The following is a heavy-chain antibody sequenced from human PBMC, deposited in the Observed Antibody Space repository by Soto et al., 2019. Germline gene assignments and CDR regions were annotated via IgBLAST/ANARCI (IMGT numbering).Heavy chain of an antibody. D-gene: IGHD3-3*01. CDR1: GYTFTNYY. J-gene: IGHJ4*02. V-gene: IGHV1-18*04. CDR2: ISAYSGNT. CDR3: ATGEGYGPGFYDF. Sequence: ASVKVSCKASGYTFTNYYINWVRQAPGQGLEWMGWISAYSGNTDYAQKLQGRITMTTDTSTSTAYMELRSLRSDDTAAYYCATGEGYGPGFYDFWGKGSLV.